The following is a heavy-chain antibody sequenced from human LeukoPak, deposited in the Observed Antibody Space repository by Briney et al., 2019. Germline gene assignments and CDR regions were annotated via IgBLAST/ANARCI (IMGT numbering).Heavy chain of an antibody. D-gene: IGHD1-20*01. J-gene: IGHJ5*02. V-gene: IGHV1-69*13. Sequence: ASVKVSCKASGGTFSSYAISWVRQAPGQGLEWMGGIIPIFGTANYAQKFQGRVTITADESTSTAYMELSSLRSEDTAVYYCASGHWAYNWMSNWFDPWGQGTLVTVSS. CDR1: GGTFSSYA. CDR3: ASGHWAYNWMSNWFDP. CDR2: IIPIFGTA.